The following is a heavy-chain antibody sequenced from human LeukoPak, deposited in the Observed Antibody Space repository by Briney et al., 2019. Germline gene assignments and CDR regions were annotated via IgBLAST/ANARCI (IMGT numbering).Heavy chain of an antibody. V-gene: IGHV4-38-2*02. D-gene: IGHD1-26*01. J-gene: IGHJ5*02. CDR3: ARDLGGATPNWFDP. CDR2: MYHSGST. CDR1: GYSISSGYF. Sequence: PSETLSLTCTVSGYSISSGYFWGWIRQPPGKGLEWITNMYHSGSTYYNPSLQSRVTISVDTSKNQFSLKLSSVTAADTAVYYCARDLGGATPNWFDPWGQGTLVTVSS.